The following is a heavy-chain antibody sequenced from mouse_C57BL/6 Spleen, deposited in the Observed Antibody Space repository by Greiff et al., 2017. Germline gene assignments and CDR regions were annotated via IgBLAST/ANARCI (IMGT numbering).Heavy chain of an antibody. D-gene: IGHD4-1*01. Sequence: QLQQPGTELVKPGASGYTFTSYWMHWVKQRPGQGLEWIGNINPSNGGTNYNEKFKSKATLTVDKSSSTAYMQLSSLTSEDSAVYYCASNWAFDYWGQGTTLTVSS. CDR1: GYTFTSYW. V-gene: IGHV1-53*01. J-gene: IGHJ2*01. CDR2: INPSNGGT. CDR3: ASNWAFDY.